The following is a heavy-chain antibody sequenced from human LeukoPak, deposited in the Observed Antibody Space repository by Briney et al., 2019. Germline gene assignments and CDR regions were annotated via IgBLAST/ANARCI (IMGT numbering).Heavy chain of an antibody. CDR2: IYYSGST. CDR3: ARVGFVDNWFDP. CDR1: GGSISSYY. V-gene: IGHV4-59*01. J-gene: IGHJ5*02. Sequence: SETLSLTCTVSGGSISSYYWSWIRQPPGKGLEWLGYIYYSGSTNYNPSLKSRVTISVDTSKNQFSLKLSSVTAADTAVYYCARVGFVDNWFDPWGQGTLVTVSS. D-gene: IGHD2-21*01.